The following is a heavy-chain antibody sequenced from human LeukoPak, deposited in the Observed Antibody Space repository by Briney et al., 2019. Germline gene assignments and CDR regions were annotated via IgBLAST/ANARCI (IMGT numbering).Heavy chain of an antibody. CDR3: ARREPTTVTHWAFDI. CDR2: ISYDGSNK. Sequence: QSGGSLRLSCAASGFTFSSYAMHWVRQAPGKGLEWVAVISYDGSNKYYADSVKGRFTISRDNSKNTLYLQMNSLRAEDTAVYYCARREPTTVTHWAFDIWGQGTVVTVSS. V-gene: IGHV3-30*04. D-gene: IGHD4-17*01. J-gene: IGHJ3*02. CDR1: GFTFSSYA.